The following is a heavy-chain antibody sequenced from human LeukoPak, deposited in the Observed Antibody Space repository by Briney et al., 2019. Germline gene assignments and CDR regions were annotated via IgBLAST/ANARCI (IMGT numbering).Heavy chain of an antibody. CDR2: INHSGST. CDR1: GVSFSGYY. CDR3: ARAKVIGELYGFDY. V-gene: IGHV4-34*01. Sequence: SETLSLTCAVYGVSFSGYYWSWIRQPPGKGLEWIGEINHSGSTNYNPSLKSRVTISVDTSKNQFSLKLSSVTAADTAVYYCARAKVIGELYGFDYWGQGTLVTVSS. D-gene: IGHD3-10*01. J-gene: IGHJ4*02.